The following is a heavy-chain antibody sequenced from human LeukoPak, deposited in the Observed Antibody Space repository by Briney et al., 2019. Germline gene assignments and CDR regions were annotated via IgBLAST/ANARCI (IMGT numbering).Heavy chain of an antibody. CDR1: GFTFSSYD. Sequence: GGSLRLSCAASGFTFSSYDMHWVRQATGKGLEWVSAIGTAGDTYYPGSVKGRFTISRDNSKNTLYLQMNSLRVEDTALYYCARGWFDAWGQGVLVTVSS. J-gene: IGHJ5*02. V-gene: IGHV3-13*01. CDR2: IGTAGDT. CDR3: ARGWFDA.